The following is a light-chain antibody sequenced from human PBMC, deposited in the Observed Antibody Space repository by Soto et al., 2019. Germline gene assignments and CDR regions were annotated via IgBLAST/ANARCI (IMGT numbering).Light chain of an antibody. Sequence: IVLTHSPSTLSLSPLYRATLSFMSIQILSINSLAWYQQKPGQSPRLLVYGASTRATGIPARFSGSGSGTEFTLTISSLQSEDFAVYYCQQYNNWPPITFGQGTRLEIK. CDR2: GAS. CDR3: QQYNNWPPIT. J-gene: IGKJ5*01. V-gene: IGKV3-15*01. CDR1: QILSINS.